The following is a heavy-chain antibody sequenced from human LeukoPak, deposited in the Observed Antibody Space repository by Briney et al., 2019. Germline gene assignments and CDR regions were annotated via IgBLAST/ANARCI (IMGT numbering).Heavy chain of an antibody. J-gene: IGHJ4*02. CDR3: AREGGYGGDFDY. D-gene: IGHD5-12*01. CDR2: INPNSGGT. V-gene: IGHV1-2*02. Sequence: ASVKVSCKASGGTFSSYAISWVRQAPGQGLEWMGWINPNSGGTNYAQKFQGRVTVTRDTSISTAYMELSRLRSDDTAVYYCAREGGYGGDFDYWGQGTLVTVSS. CDR1: GGTFSSYA.